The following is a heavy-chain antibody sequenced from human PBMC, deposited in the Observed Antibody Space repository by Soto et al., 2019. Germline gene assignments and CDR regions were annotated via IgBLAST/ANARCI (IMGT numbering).Heavy chain of an antibody. V-gene: IGHV3-21*01. Sequence: PGGSLRLSCAASGFTFSSYSMNWVRHAPGKGLEWVSSISSSSSYIYYADSVKGRFTISRDNAKNSLYLQMNSLRAEDTAVYYCASEPHYYYDSSGYYRRNWFDPWGQGTLVTVSS. J-gene: IGHJ5*02. CDR1: GFTFSSYS. CDR3: ASEPHYYYDSSGYYRRNWFDP. CDR2: ISSSSSYI. D-gene: IGHD3-22*01.